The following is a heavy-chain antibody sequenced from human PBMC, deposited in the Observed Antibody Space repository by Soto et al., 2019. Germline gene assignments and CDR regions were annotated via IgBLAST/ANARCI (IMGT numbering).Heavy chain of an antibody. CDR2: THTSGST. D-gene: IGHD1-1*01. J-gene: IGHJ4*02. CDR1: GGSISSYY. V-gene: IGHV4-4*07. CDR3: ARGGTMSWNVFDF. Sequence: PSETLSLTCTVSGGSISSYYWTWIRQPAGKGLEWIGRTHTSGSTDYNSSLRTRVTMSVDTSKNQLSLKLTSVTAADTAMYYCARGGTMSWNVFDFWGQGTLVTVSS.